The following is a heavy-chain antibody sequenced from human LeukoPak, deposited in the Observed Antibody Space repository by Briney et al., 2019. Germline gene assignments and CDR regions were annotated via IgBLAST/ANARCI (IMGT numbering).Heavy chain of an antibody. J-gene: IGHJ4*02. CDR3: ARGGYSSSWFYYFDY. Sequence: SETLSLTCTVSGGSISSGGYYWSWIRQHPGKGLEWIXXIYYRGSTYYNPSLKSRVTISVDTSKNQFSLKLSSVTAADTAVYYCARGGYSSSWFYYFDYWGQGTLVTVSS. CDR2: IYYRGST. D-gene: IGHD6-13*01. V-gene: IGHV4-31*03. CDR1: GGSISSGGYY.